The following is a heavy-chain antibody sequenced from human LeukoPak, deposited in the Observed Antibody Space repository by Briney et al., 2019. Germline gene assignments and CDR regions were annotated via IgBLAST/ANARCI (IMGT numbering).Heavy chain of an antibody. CDR2: IRSDGSNK. D-gene: IGHD3-10*01. V-gene: IGHV3-30*02. J-gene: IGHJ4*02. Sequence: GSLRLSCAVSGFAFSNYDIHWVRQAPGKGLEWVAFIRSDGSNKYYADSVKGRFTISRDNSKNTLYLQMNSLRAEETAVYYCAKDRGSSGSYYTFDYWGQGTLVTVSS. CDR3: AKDRGSSGSYYTFDY. CDR1: GFAFSNYD.